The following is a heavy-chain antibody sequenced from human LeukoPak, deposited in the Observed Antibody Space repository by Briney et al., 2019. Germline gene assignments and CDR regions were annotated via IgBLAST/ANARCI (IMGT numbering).Heavy chain of an antibody. D-gene: IGHD3-3*01. V-gene: IGHV4-59*12. CDR3: AREPDFWSGPQGGGFDY. J-gene: IGHJ4*02. Sequence: SETLSLTCTVSDDSISDYYRGWIRQPPGKGLEWIGYIYYSGSTNYNPSLKSRVTISVDTSKNQFSLKLSSVTAADTAVYYCAREPDFWSGPQGGGFDYWGQGTLVTVSS. CDR2: IYYSGST. CDR1: DDSISDYY.